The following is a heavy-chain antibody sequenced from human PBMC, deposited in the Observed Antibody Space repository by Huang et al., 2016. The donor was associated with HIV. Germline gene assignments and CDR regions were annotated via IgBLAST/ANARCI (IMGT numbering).Heavy chain of an antibody. V-gene: IGHV3-74*01. D-gene: IGHD3-22*01. CDR1: GFSISSYW. J-gene: IGHJ4*02. CDR2: INSEGSST. CDR3: ARDPRIQSWLNFFDY. Sequence: EVQLVESGGGLVQPGGSLRLSCAASGFSISSYWMHWVRQAPGKGVVWVSRINSEGSSTSYADSVKGRFTISRDNAKNTLYLQMNSLRAEDTAVYYCARDPRIQSWLNFFDYWGQGTLVSVSS.